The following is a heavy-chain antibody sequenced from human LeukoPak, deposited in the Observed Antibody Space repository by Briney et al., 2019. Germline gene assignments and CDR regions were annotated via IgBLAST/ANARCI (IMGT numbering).Heavy chain of an antibody. CDR1: GFTLNDYA. D-gene: IGHD2-15*01. V-gene: IGHV3-9*03. CDR2: ISYNGGTI. Sequence: GRSLRLSCAVSGFTLNDYAMHWVRQAPGKGLEWVSGISYNGGTIGFADSVKGRFTISRDNAKNSLYLQMNSLRAEDMALYYCAKDGCSGGSCYGRSAFDLGGQGTMVTVSS. J-gene: IGHJ3*01. CDR3: AKDGCSGGSCYGRSAFDL.